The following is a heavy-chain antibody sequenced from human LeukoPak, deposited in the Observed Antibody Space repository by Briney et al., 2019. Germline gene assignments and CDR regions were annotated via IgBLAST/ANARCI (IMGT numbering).Heavy chain of an antibody. D-gene: IGHD3-10*02. J-gene: IGHJ3*01. CDR2: IYYSGTT. CDR1: GGSISSGGYY. Sequence: SETLSLTCTVSGGSISSGGYYWSWIRQYPGKGLKWIGYIYYSGTTYNKPSLKSRVTISVDTSKNQFSLKLSSVTAADTAVYYCARDRAMFSLGAFDVWGQGTMVTVSS. V-gene: IGHV4-31*03. CDR3: ARDRAMFSLGAFDV.